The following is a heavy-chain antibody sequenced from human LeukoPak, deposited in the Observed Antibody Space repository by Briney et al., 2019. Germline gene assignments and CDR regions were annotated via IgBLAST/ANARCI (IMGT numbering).Heavy chain of an antibody. CDR2: LNPNSGGT. CDR3: AREAELVDFDH. CDR1: GYTFTGYF. V-gene: IGHV1-2*06. D-gene: IGHD2-21*01. J-gene: IGHJ4*02. Sequence: ASVKVSCKASGYTFTGYFLVWVRQAPGQGLEWMGRLNPNSGGTNYAQNFQGRVTMTRDTSISTAYMELSRLRSDDTAVYYCAREAELVDFDHWGQGTLVTVSS.